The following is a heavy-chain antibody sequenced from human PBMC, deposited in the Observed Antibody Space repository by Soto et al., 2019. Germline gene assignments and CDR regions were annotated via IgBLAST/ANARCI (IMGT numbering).Heavy chain of an antibody. CDR2: ISSSSSTI. J-gene: IGHJ3*02. V-gene: IGHV3-48*02. Sequence: EVQLVESGGGLVQPGGSLRLSCAASGFTFSSYSMNWVRQAPGKGLEWVSYISSSSSTIYYADSVKGRFTISRDNAKNSLYRQMNSLRDEDTAVYNCARRSEDGSGGSCYRAFDIWGQGTMVTVSS. CDR1: GFTFSSYS. CDR3: ARRSEDGSGGSCYRAFDI. D-gene: IGHD2-15*01.